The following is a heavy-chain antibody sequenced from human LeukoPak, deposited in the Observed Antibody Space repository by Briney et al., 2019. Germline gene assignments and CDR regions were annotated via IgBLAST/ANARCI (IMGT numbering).Heavy chain of an antibody. J-gene: IGHJ4*02. Sequence: GESLKISCKGSGYSFTSYWIGWVRQMPGKGLEWMGLVYPGDSDSRYNPSFRGQVTISVDKANSTAYLQWNSLKASDTAIYYCARHSPGWMVRPYCFDSWGQGTLVTVSS. V-gene: IGHV5-51*01. CDR2: VYPGDSDS. D-gene: IGHD3-10*01. CDR3: ARHSPGWMVRPYCFDS. CDR1: GYSFTSYW.